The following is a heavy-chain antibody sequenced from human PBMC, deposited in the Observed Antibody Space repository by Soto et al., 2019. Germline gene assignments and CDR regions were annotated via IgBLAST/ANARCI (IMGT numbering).Heavy chain of an antibody. CDR1: VGTFSSYT. V-gene: IGHV1-69*02. CDR2: IIPILGIA. D-gene: IGHD3-22*01. CDR3: DLAGCYYYDGSGYYHFDY. Sequence: QVQLVQSGAEVKKPGSSVKVSCKASVGTFSSYTISWVRQAPGQGLEWMGSIIPILGIADYAQKFQDRVTFTASKSTSTAHLELSSLRSEDTAVYYCDLAGCYYYDGSGYYHFDYWGQGTLVTVSS. J-gene: IGHJ4*02.